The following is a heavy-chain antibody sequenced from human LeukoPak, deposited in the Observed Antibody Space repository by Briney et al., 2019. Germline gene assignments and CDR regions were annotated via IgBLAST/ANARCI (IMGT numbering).Heavy chain of an antibody. CDR1: RFTFINHW. CDR3: ARHRSSFGVVIMSAFDM. CDR2: IKQDGSEK. Sequence: GGSLSLSCAASRFTFINHWMGWVRQAPGKGLEWVANIKQDGSEKNYVDSVKGRFTISRDNAKNSLYLQMNSLGAEDTAVYYCARHRSSFGVVIMSAFDMWGQGTMVTVSS. V-gene: IGHV3-7*01. J-gene: IGHJ3*02. D-gene: IGHD3-3*01.